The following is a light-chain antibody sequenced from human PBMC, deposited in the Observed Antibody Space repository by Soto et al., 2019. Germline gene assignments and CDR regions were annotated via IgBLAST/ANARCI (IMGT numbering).Light chain of an antibody. CDR2: GVS. V-gene: IGKV3-20*01. CDR1: QSVSSSY. J-gene: IGKJ1*01. CDR3: QQFGMSPWT. Sequence: IVLTQSPGTLSLSRGKRATLSCSASQSVSSSYLGWLQQTPGQATRLIIYGVSNRAAGIPDRFSGSGSVTDFTLTISRLEVEDYGVYYCQQFGMSPWTFGQGTKV.